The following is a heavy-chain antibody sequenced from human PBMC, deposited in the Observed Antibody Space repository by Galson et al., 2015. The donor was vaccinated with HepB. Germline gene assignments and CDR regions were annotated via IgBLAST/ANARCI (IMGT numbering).Heavy chain of an antibody. J-gene: IGHJ1*01. D-gene: IGHD3-22*01. CDR1: GYTFTSYG. CDR3: ASSYYDSSGYYYQGDFQH. CDR2: ISAYNGNT. V-gene: IGHV1-18*01. Sequence: SVKVSCKASGYTFTSYGISWVRQAPGQGLEWMGWISAYNGNTNYAQKLQGRVTMTTDTSTSTAYMELRSLRSDDTAVYYCASSYYDSSGYYYQGDFQHWGQGTLVTVSS.